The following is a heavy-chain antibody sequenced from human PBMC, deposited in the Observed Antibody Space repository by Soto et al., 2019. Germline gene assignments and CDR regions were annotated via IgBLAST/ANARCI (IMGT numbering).Heavy chain of an antibody. Sequence: QVQLQESGPGLVKHSETLSLTCTVSGGSISSYYWSWIRQPPGKGLEWIGYIYYSGSTNYNPSLMSRVTTSVATSKDQFSLKLSSVTAADTAVYYCARDGSYYAFDIWGQGTMDTVSS. V-gene: IGHV4-59*01. CDR3: ARDGSYYAFDI. CDR1: GGSISSYY. J-gene: IGHJ3*02. D-gene: IGHD6-19*01. CDR2: IYYSGST.